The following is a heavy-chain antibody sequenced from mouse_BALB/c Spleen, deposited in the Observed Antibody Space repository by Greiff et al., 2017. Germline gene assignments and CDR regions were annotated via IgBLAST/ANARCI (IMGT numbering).Heavy chain of an antibody. CDR2: IWAGGST. D-gene: IGHD1-1*01. CDR3: ARAPYYYGSSYCWYFDV. V-gene: IGHV2-9*02. J-gene: IGHJ1*01. CDR1: GFSLTSYG. Sequence: QVQLKESGPGLVAPSQSLSITCTVSGFSLTSYGVHWVRQPPGKGLEWLGVIWAGGSTNYNSALMSRLSISKDNSKSQVFLKMNSLQTDDTAMYYCARAPYYYGSSYCWYFDVWGAGTTVTVSS.